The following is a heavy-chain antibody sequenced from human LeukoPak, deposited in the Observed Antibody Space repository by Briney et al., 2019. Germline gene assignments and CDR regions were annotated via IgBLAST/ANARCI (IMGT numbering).Heavy chain of an antibody. CDR2: IRSKANSYAT. Sequence: GGSLRLSCAASGFTFSGSAIHRVRQAPGKGLKRVGRIRSKANSYATADAALVKGRFTISRDDSKNTAYLQMNSLKTEDTAVYYCTREIAVAGTRVAFDIWGQGTMVTVSS. CDR3: TREIAVAGTRVAFDI. J-gene: IGHJ3*02. CDR1: GFTFSGSA. V-gene: IGHV3-73*01. D-gene: IGHD6-19*01.